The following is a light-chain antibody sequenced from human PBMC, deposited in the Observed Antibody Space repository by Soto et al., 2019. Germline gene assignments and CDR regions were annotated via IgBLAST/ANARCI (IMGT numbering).Light chain of an antibody. J-gene: IGLJ1*01. V-gene: IGLV2-14*01. CDR3: IAYTGSSTSYV. Sequence: QSVLTQPASVSGSPGQSTTISCSGTSSDVGSYDHVAWYQQFPGKTPKLTIYEVSNRPSGVSSRFSGSKSGNTASLTISGLQAEDEADYYCIAYTGSSTSYVFGTGTKVTVL. CDR2: EVS. CDR1: SSDVGSYDH.